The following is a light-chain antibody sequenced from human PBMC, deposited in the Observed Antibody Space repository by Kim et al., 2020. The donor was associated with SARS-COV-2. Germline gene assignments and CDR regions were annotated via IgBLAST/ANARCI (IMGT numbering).Light chain of an antibody. V-gene: IGLV2-14*01. CDR1: SSDVGGYDY. J-gene: IGLJ3*02. Sequence: QSALTQPASVSGSPGQSITISCTGTSSDVGGYDYVSWYQQHPGKAPTLMIYDVNKRPSGVSTRFSGSKSGNTASLTISGLQAEDEADYYCSSYTSSTTWVFGGGTQLTVL. CDR2: DVN. CDR3: SSYTSSTTWV.